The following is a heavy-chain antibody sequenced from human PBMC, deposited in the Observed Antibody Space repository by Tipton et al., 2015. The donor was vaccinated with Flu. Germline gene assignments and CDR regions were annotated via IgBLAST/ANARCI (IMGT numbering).Heavy chain of an antibody. CDR3: ARGWQEDAFVI. Sequence: QVQLVQSGAEVKKPGASVKVSCKASGYSFTNYGISWVRQAPGQGLEWMGWISPYSGDTNFAQRLQDRVTMTTDSSTTTAYMELRSLKSDDTALYFCARGWQEDAFVIWGQGTMVTVSS. CDR2: ISPYSGDT. V-gene: IGHV1-18*01. J-gene: IGHJ3*02. D-gene: IGHD2-15*01. CDR1: GYSFTNYG.